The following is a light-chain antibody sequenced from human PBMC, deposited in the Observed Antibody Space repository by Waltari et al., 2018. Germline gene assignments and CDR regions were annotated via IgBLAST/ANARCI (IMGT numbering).Light chain of an antibody. CDR1: NLGDKY. J-gene: IGLJ2*01. CDR2: EDN. Sequence: SYALTQPPSVSVSPGQTASPTCSGDNLGDKYTPWHAQKPGQPPMLVNFEDNKSPSGTPERISGSNSGNTASLTISETQSIDEADYYCQVWDSSSVVFGGGTKLTVL. CDR3: QVWDSSSVV. V-gene: IGLV3-1*01.